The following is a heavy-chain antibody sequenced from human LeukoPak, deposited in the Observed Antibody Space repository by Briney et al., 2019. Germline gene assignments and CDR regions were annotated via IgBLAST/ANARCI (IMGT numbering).Heavy chain of an antibody. Sequence: ASVKVSCKVSGYTLTELSMHWVRQAPGKGLEWMGGIDPEDGETIYAQKFQGRVTMTEDTSTDTAYMELSSLRSEDTAVYYCATAIVVVVAATTYFDYWGQRTLDTVSS. J-gene: IGHJ4*02. CDR2: IDPEDGET. CDR3: ATAIVVVVAATTYFDY. D-gene: IGHD2-15*01. V-gene: IGHV1-24*01. CDR1: GYTLTELS.